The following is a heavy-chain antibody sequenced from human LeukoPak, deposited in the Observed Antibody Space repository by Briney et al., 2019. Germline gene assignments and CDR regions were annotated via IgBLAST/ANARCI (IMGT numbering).Heavy chain of an antibody. CDR1: GGSFSGYY. D-gene: IGHD3-10*01. Sequence: PSETLPLTCAVYGGSFSGYYWSWIRQPPGKGLEWIGEINHSGSTNYNPSLKSRVTISVDTSKNQFSLKLSSVTAADTAVYYCARGRSGDAFDIWGQGTMVTVSS. V-gene: IGHV4-34*01. J-gene: IGHJ3*02. CDR2: INHSGST. CDR3: ARGRSGDAFDI.